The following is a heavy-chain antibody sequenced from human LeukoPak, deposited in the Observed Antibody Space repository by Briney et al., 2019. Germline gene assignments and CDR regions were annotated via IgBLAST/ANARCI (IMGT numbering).Heavy chain of an antibody. CDR3: ARSGYSYGHDAFDI. CDR2: IYYSGST. J-gene: IGHJ3*02. CDR1: GGSISSYY. Sequence: SETLSLTCTVSGGSISSYYWSWIRQPPGKGLEWIGYIYYSGSTNYNPSLKSRVTISVDTSKNQFSLKLSSVTAADTAVYYCARSGYSYGHDAFDIWGQGTMVTVSP. V-gene: IGHV4-59*01. D-gene: IGHD5-18*01.